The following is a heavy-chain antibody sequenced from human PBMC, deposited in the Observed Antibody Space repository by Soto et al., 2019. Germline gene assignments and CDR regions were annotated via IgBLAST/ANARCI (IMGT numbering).Heavy chain of an antibody. Sequence: GGSLRLSCAASGSSFPKYPMHWVRQTPDKGLEWLAVISHDGVTKNSADSVKGRFSVSRDNSRNRLCLEMNSLRTEDTAMYYCVRGGYSSSWERLDPWGQGTLVTVSS. CDR3: VRGGYSSSWERLDP. CDR1: GSSFPKYP. CDR2: ISHDGVTK. V-gene: IGHV3-30-3*01. J-gene: IGHJ5*02. D-gene: IGHD4-4*01.